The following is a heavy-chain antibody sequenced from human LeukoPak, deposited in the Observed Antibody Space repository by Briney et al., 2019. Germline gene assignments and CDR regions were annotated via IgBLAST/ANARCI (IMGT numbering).Heavy chain of an antibody. Sequence: GGSLRLSCAASGFTFSRYWMHWVRQAPGKGLVWVSRINTDGRTITYADSVKGRFTISRDTSKNTLFLQMSSLTVEDTAVYYCTTFVALRAFDVWGQGTMVTVS. D-gene: IGHD3-10*02. CDR3: TTFVALRAFDV. J-gene: IGHJ3*01. V-gene: IGHV3-74*01. CDR2: INTDGRTI. CDR1: GFTFSRYW.